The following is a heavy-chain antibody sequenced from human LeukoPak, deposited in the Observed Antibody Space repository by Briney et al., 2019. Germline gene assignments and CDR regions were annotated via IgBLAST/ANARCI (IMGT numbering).Heavy chain of an antibody. V-gene: IGHV1-46*01. CDR1: GGTFSSYA. CDR2: INPSGGST. CDR3: ARGGSDYYYYGMDV. D-gene: IGHD5-12*01. Sequence: ASVKVSCKASGGTFSSYAISWVRQAPGQGLEWMGIINPSGGSTSYAQKFQGRVTMTRDTSTSTVYMELSSLRSEDTAVYYCARGGSDYYYYGMDVWGQGTTVTVSS. J-gene: IGHJ6*02.